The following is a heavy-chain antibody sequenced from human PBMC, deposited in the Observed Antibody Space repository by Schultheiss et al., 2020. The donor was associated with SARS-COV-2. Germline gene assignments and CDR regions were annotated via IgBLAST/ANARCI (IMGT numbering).Heavy chain of an antibody. Sequence: SETLSLTCTVSGGSISSYYWSWIRQPPGKGLEWIGYIYYSGSTNYNPSLKSRVTISVDTSKNQFSLKLSSVTAADTAVYYCARQPPEGTRYCSGGSCYSRVLSMDVWGQGTTVTVSS. D-gene: IGHD2-15*01. V-gene: IGHV4-59*08. CDR2: IYYSGST. CDR1: GGSISSYY. CDR3: ARQPPEGTRYCSGGSCYSRVLSMDV. J-gene: IGHJ6*02.